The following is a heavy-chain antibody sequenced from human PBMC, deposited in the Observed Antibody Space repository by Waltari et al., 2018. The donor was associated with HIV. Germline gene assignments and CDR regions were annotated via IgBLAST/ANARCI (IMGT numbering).Heavy chain of an antibody. CDR2: IYPGDSDT. D-gene: IGHD2-8*01. CDR3: AKGMYANQDYFSH. Sequence: EVQLVQSGAVVKKPGESLKISCKASGYSFTTYWIGWVRQMPGKGLEWMGIIYPGDSDTRYSPSFQGQVTISADKSISTAYLQWSSLKASDTAMYYCAKGMYANQDYFSHWGQGTLVTVSS. CDR1: GYSFTTYW. J-gene: IGHJ4*02. V-gene: IGHV5-51*03.